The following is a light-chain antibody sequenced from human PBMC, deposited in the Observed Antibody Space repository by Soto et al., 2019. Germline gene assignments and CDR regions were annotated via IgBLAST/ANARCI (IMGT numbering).Light chain of an antibody. CDR3: GTWVSSLRAYV. J-gene: IGLJ1*01. CDR1: SSNIGNNY. V-gene: IGLV1-51*02. Sequence: QPALTQPPSVPAAPGQKVTISCSGSSSNIGNNYVSWYQQLPGTAPKLLIYENNKRPSGTPDRFPYSTSGTSATLDITCLQTGEQGEYYCGTWVSSLRAYVFGNGTKDTGL. CDR2: ENN.